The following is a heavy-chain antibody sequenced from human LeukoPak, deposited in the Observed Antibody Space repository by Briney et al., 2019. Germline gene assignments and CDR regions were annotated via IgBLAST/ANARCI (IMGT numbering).Heavy chain of an antibody. CDR1: GFTFSSYS. D-gene: IGHD5-24*01. CDR3: VRDGDLRRWLQLRPPYYFDY. V-gene: IGHV3-21*01. CDR2: ISSSSSYI. Sequence: GGSLRLSCAASGFTFSSYSMNWVRQAPGKGLEWVSSISSSSSYIYYADSVKGRFTISRDNAKNSLYLQMNSLRAEDTAVYYCVRDGDLRRWLQLRPPYYFDYWGQGTLVTVSS. J-gene: IGHJ4*02.